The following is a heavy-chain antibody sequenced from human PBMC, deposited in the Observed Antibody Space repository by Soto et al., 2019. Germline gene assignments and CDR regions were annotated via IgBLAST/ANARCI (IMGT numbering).Heavy chain of an antibody. V-gene: IGHV2-5*02. CDR3: AHRILRTVFGLVTTTAIYFDF. J-gene: IGHJ4*02. Sequence: QITLNESGPTVVKPAETLTLTCTFSGFLLTTSGVGVGWIRQSPGKAPEWLALIYWDDDKRYSASLKSRLTITKDTSKNQVVLTMASVDPADTATYYCAHRILRTVFGLVTTTAIYFDFWGQGTPVVVSS. CDR1: GFLLTTSGVG. D-gene: IGHD3-3*01. CDR2: IYWDDDK.